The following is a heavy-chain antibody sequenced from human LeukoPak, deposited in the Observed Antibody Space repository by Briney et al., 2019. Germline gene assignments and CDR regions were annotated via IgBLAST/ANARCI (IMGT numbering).Heavy chain of an antibody. CDR3: ARSLTGYAFDAFDI. J-gene: IGHJ3*02. Sequence: SVKVSCKASGGTFSSYAISWVRQAPGQGLEWMGGIIPIFGTANYAQKFQGRVTITTDESTGTAYMELSSLRSEDTAVYYCARSLTGYAFDAFDIWGQGTMVTVSS. CDR2: IIPIFGTA. D-gene: IGHD3-9*01. V-gene: IGHV1-69*05. CDR1: GGTFSSYA.